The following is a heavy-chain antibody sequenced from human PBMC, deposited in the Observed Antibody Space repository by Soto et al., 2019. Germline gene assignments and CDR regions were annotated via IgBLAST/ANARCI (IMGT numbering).Heavy chain of an antibody. Sequence: SETLSLTCAVSGGSISGANWWSWVRHPPGKGMEWIGNIYHGASTSYTPSLKSRVTLSLDKFKNPFTLTLTSVTAADTAVYSCARLSFSYGVDVWGQGTPVTVSS. J-gene: IGHJ6*02. CDR3: ARLSFSYGVDV. CDR2: IYHGAST. CDR1: GGSISGANW. V-gene: IGHV4-4*02.